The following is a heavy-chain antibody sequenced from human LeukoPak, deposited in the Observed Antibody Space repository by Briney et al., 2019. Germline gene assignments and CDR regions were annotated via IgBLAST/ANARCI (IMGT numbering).Heavy chain of an antibody. CDR1: GFTFSGYG. J-gene: IGHJ4*02. D-gene: IGHD1-26*01. V-gene: IGHV3-30*18. Sequence: GGSLRLSCAASGFTFSGYGMHWVRQAPGKGLEWVAVISYDGSNKYYADSVKGRFTISRDNSKNTLYLQMNSLRAEDTAVYYCAKDTDSGSYYAYFDYWGQGTLVTVSS. CDR3: AKDTDSGSYYAYFDY. CDR2: ISYDGSNK.